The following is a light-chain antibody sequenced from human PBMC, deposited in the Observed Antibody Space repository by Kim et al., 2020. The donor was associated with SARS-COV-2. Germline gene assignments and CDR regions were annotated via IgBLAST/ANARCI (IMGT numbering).Light chain of an antibody. CDR3: QHYGKSPYS. Sequence: EIVLTQSPGTLSLSPGERATLSCRASQTITNRYLAWYQQHPGQAPRLLIYGASSRATGIPNRFSGSGSGTDFTLTGSRLEPEDFAVYYCQHYGKSPYSFGQGTKLEF. V-gene: IGKV3-20*01. J-gene: IGKJ2*01. CDR1: QTITNRY. CDR2: GAS.